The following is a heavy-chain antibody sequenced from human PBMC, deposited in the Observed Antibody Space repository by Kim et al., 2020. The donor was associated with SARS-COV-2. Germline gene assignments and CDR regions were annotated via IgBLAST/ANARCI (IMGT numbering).Heavy chain of an antibody. V-gene: IGHV4-31*03. Sequence: SETLSLTCTVSGGSISSGGYYWSWIRQHPGKGLEWIGYIYYSGSTYYNPSHKSRVTISVDTSKNQFSLKLSSVTAAATAVYYCARVFYHRYSSGWYYFDYWGQGTLVTVSS. CDR1: GGSISSGGYY. J-gene: IGHJ4*02. CDR3: ARVFYHRYSSGWYYFDY. D-gene: IGHD6-19*01. CDR2: IYYSGST.